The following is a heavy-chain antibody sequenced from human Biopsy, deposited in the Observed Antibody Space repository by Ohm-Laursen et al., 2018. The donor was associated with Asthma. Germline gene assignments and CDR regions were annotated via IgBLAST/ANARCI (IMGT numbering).Heavy chain of an antibody. CDR3: VRAVRNEQWLAPFDY. D-gene: IGHD6-19*01. CDR2: AYWTGST. Sequence: TLSLTCSVYGGFISSFYWSWIRQSPEKGLEWMGYAYWTGSTNYNPSLKSRITMSVDTSKNRMFLELTSVTAADTAIYYCVRAVRNEQWLAPFDYWGQGKPVTVSS. J-gene: IGHJ4*02. V-gene: IGHV4-59*01. CDR1: GGFISSFY.